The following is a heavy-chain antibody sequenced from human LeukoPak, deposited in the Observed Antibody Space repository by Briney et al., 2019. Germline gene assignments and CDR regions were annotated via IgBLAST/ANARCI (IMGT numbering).Heavy chain of an antibody. D-gene: IGHD1-1*01. Sequence: SMKVSCKASGGTFSSYAISWVRQAPGQGLEWMGGITPMVDTAKYAQKFQDRVMISTDESARTSYLDMTSLTSEDTAVYYCARGNWSDAFDVWGQGALVTVSS. J-gene: IGHJ3*01. CDR3: ARGNWSDAFDV. CDR1: GGTFSSYA. V-gene: IGHV1-69*05. CDR2: ITPMVDTA.